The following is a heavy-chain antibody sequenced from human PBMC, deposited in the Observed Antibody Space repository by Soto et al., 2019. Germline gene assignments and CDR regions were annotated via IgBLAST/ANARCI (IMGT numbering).Heavy chain of an antibody. D-gene: IGHD6-13*01. Sequence: ASVKVSCKASGYTFTGYYMHWVRQAPGQGLEWMGWINPNSGGTNYAQKFQGWVTMTRDTSISTAYMELSRLRSDDTAVYYCARSISAAGTPFEYWGQGTLVTVSS. CDR2: INPNSGGT. CDR1: GYTFTGYY. CDR3: ARSISAAGTPFEY. V-gene: IGHV1-2*04. J-gene: IGHJ4*02.